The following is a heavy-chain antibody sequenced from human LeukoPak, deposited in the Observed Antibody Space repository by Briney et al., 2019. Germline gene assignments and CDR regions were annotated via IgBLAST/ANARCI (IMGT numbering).Heavy chain of an antibody. J-gene: IGHJ6*03. D-gene: IGHD3-3*01. V-gene: IGHV1-69*05. CDR2: IIPIFGTA. CDR1: GGTFSSYA. CDR3: ARTIFGVVTPPLYYYYYMDV. Sequence: SVKVSCKASGGTFSSYAISWVRQAPGQGLEWMGGIIPIFGTANYAQKFQGRVTITTDESTSTAYMELSSLRSEDTAVYYCARTIFGVVTPPLYYYYYMDVWGTGTTVTVSS.